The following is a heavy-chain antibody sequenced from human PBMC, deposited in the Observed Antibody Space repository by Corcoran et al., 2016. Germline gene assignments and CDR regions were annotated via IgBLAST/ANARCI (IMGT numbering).Heavy chain of an antibody. CDR1: GFTFSSYW. D-gene: IGHD3-22*01. CDR3: ARDWEYYYDSSGYGGATSLDY. J-gene: IGHJ4*02. CDR2: IKQDGSEK. V-gene: IGHV3-7*01. Sequence: EVQLVESGGGLVQPGGSLRLSCAASGFTFSSYWMSWVRQAPGKGLEWVANIKQDGSEKYYVDSVKGRFTISRDNAKNSLYLQMNSLRAEDTAVYYWARDWEYYYDSSGYGGATSLDYWGQGTLVTVSS.